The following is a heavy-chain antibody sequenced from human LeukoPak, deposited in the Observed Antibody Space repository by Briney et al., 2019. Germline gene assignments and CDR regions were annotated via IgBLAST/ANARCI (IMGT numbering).Heavy chain of an antibody. J-gene: IGHJ1*01. Sequence: GGSLRLSCAASGFTFGTYWMHWVRQAPGKGLEWVSRMNSDGSSISYADSVKGRFTISRDNAENTLYLQMNSLRAEDTAVYYCARVGYYDSSGYYAYLQHWGQGTLVTVSS. D-gene: IGHD3-22*01. CDR2: MNSDGSSI. CDR1: GFTFGTYW. V-gene: IGHV3-74*01. CDR3: ARVGYYDSSGYYAYLQH.